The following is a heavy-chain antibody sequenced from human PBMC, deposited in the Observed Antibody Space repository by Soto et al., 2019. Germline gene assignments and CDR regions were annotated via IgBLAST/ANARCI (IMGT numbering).Heavy chain of an antibody. J-gene: IGHJ6*03. CDR2: ISAYNGNT. D-gene: IGHD6-19*01. CDR3: AISLGRWLVQKNYYYMDV. V-gene: IGHV1-18*01. Sequence: ASVKVSCKASGYTFTSYGISWVRQAPGQGLEWMGWISAYNGNTNYAQKHQGRVTMTTDTSTSTAYMELRSLRSDDTSVYYCAISLGRWLVQKNYYYMDVWGKGTTVTVSS. CDR1: GYTFTSYG.